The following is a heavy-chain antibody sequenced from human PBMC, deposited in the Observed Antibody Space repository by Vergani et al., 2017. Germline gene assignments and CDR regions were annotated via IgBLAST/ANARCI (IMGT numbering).Heavy chain of an antibody. Sequence: QVQLVQSGAEVQKPGASVKVSCKASGYTFTGYYMHWVRQAPGQGREWMGGIIPIFGTANYAQKFQGRVTITADKSTSTAYMELSSLRSEDTAVYYCAGVREYYYDSSGENWFDPWGQGTLVTVSS. D-gene: IGHD3-22*01. J-gene: IGHJ5*02. CDR1: GYTFTGYY. CDR2: IIPIFGTA. V-gene: IGHV1-69*06. CDR3: AGVREYYYDSSGENWFDP.